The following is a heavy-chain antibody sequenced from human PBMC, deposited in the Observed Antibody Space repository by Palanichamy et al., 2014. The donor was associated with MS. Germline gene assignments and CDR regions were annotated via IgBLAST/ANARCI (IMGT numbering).Heavy chain of an antibody. D-gene: IGHD6-13*01. CDR1: GDSVSTNSAA. J-gene: IGHJ4*02. CDR3: ARESEQQRFDY. V-gene: IGHV6-1*01. Sequence: QVQLQQSGPGLVEALARPSHSPRAISGDSVSTNSAAWNWIRQPPSRGLEWLGRTFYRSKWFYDYAVSVKGRITVDPDTSKNQFSLQLNSVTPDDTAVYYCARESEQQRFDYWGQGTLVTVSS. CDR2: TFYRSKWFY.